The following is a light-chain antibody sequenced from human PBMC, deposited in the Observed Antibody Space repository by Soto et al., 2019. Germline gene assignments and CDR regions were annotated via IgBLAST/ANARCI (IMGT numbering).Light chain of an antibody. J-gene: IGKJ1*01. CDR1: QSISAW. V-gene: IGKV1-5*01. CDR2: DAS. CDR3: QHYHDYLWT. Sequence: DIQMTQSPSTLSASVGDRVTITCRASQSISAWLAWYQQKPGEAPTLLIYDASSLESGVPSRFSGGGSETEFTLTISSLQPDDVATYYCQHYHDYLWTFGQGTKVEIK.